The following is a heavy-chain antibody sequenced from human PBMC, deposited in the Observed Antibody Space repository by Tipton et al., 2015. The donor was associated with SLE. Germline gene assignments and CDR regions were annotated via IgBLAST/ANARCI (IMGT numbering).Heavy chain of an antibody. CDR2: IYYSGST. D-gene: IGHD3-9*01. Sequence: TLPLTCTVSGGSISNSSYYWGWVRQPPGKGLEWIGSIYYSGSTYDNPSLKSRVTMSVDTSMNQFSLRLTSVTAADTAVYYCASQYYDILTGYPYYFDYWGQGTLVTVSS. CDR3: ASQYYDILTGYPYYFDY. V-gene: IGHV4-39*07. J-gene: IGHJ4*02. CDR1: GGSISNSSYY.